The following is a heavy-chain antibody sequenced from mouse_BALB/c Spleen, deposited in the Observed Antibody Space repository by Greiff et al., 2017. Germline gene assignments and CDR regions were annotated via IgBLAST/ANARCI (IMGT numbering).Heavy chain of an antibody. V-gene: IGHV2-9*02. CDR3: ARNDAY. Sequence: VQRVESGPGLVAPSQSLSITCTVSGFSLTTYGVHWVRQPPGKGLGWLGVIWAGGNTNYNSALMSRLSISKDNSKSQVFLKMNSLQTDDTAMYYCARNDAYWGQGTLVTVSA. J-gene: IGHJ3*01. CDR2: IWAGGNT. CDR1: GFSLTTYG.